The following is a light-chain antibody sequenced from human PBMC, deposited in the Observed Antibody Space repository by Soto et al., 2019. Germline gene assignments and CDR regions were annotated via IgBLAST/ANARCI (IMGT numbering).Light chain of an antibody. CDR3: AAWDDSLSGPV. Sequence: QSVLTQPPSASGTPGQRFTISCSGRSSNIGSNYVYWYQQLPGTAPKLLIYRNNQRPSGVPDRFSGSKSGTSASLAISGLRSEDEADYYCAAWDDSLSGPVFGGGTQLTVL. CDR2: RNN. CDR1: SSNIGSNY. J-gene: IGLJ7*01. V-gene: IGLV1-47*01.